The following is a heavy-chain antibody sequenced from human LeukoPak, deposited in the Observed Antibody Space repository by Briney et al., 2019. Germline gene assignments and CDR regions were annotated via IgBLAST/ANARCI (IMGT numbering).Heavy chain of an antibody. CDR3: ARRWNYGRNYYIDV. Sequence: SETLSLTCAVYGGSFSHYYWSWIRQSPGMGLEWIGEINDSGTINYNPSLMSRVTISVDKSKNQFSLKLISATAADTAVYYCARRWNYGRNYYIDVWGKGATVSVSS. J-gene: IGHJ6*03. D-gene: IGHD1-7*01. V-gene: IGHV4-34*01. CDR2: INDSGTI. CDR1: GGSFSHYY.